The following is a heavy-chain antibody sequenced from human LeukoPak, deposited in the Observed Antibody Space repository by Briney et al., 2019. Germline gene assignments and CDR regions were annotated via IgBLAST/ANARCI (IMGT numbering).Heavy chain of an antibody. Sequence: GESLRLSCAASGFTFSSYAMHWVRKAPGKGLEWVAVISYDGSNKYYADSVKGRFTISRDNSKNTLYLQMNSLRAEDTAVYYCAREGSSGYYFDYWGQGTLVTVSS. J-gene: IGHJ4*02. CDR3: AREGSSGYYFDY. D-gene: IGHD3-22*01. V-gene: IGHV3-30-3*01. CDR1: GFTFSSYA. CDR2: ISYDGSNK.